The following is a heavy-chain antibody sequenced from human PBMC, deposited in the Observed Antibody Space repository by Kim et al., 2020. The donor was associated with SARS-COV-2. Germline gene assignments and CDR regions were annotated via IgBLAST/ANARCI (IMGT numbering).Heavy chain of an antibody. CDR2: ISGTGVNT. Sequence: GGSLRLSCAASGFIFSNNAMSWVRQAPGKGLEWVSAISGTGVNTYYTDSVKGRFTISRDNSKNTMYLQMNSRRAEDSAVYYCAKDSRQLVITTSFGVSQGGGNWFVPWGQGTLLSVSS. J-gene: IGHJ5*02. CDR3: AKDSRQLVITTSFGVSQGGGNWFVP. V-gene: IGHV3-23*01. CDR1: GFIFSNNA. D-gene: IGHD3-3*01.